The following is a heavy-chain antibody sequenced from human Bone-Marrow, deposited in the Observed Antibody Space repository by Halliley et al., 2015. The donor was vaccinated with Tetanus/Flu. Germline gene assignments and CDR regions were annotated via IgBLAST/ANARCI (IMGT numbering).Heavy chain of an antibody. D-gene: IGHD3-3*01. CDR1: GFSFSNHW. CDR2: IKQDGSEK. V-gene: IGHV3-7*03. Sequence: SLRLSCAASGFSFSNHWMTWVRQAPERGLEWVANIKQDGSEKDYVDSVKGRFIISRDNAKNSLYLQMNSLRAEDTAVYYCASARASDSWPDWGQGVLVTVSS. CDR3: ASARASDSWPD. J-gene: IGHJ4*02.